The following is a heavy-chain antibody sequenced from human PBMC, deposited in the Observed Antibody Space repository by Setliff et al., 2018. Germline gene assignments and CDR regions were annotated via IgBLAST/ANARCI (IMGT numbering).Heavy chain of an antibody. CDR2: IGAYSGNA. V-gene: IGHV1-18*01. D-gene: IGHD5-18*01. CDR1: GYTLINYG. J-gene: IGHJ6*02. CDR3: ARDRTAYSYGLDV. Sequence: ASVKVSCKASGYTLINYGISWVRQAPGQGLEWMGWIGAYSGNAYYTQKLQDRVTLTTDTSTTTAYLELRSLRPDDTAVYYCARDRTAYSYGLDVWAQGTTVTVSS.